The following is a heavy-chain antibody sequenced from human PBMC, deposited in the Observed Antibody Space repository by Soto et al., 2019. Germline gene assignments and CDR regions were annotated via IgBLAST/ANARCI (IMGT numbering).Heavy chain of an antibody. CDR3: STRAYDTNGYYRFDP. J-gene: IGHJ5*01. CDR2: INHSGRD. V-gene: IGHV4-34*01. Sequence: KPSETLSLTCAVYGGSFSGHSWTLIRQSPGKGLEWIGDINHSGRDNYSPSLKSRVTISLDTSKNQSSLTLSAVTAADTAMYYCSTRAYDTNGYYRFDPWGQGTLVTVSS. CDR1: GGSFSGHS. D-gene: IGHD3-22*01.